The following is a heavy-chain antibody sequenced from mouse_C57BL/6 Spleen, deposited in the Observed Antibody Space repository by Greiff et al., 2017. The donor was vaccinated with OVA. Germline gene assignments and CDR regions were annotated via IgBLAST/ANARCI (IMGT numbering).Heavy chain of an antibody. V-gene: IGHV5-9-1*02. CDR3: TRDRDYYGPFAY. D-gene: IGHD1-1*01. CDR1: GFTFSSYA. J-gene: IGHJ3*01. Sequence: VQVVESGEGLVKPGGSLKLSCAASGFTFSSYAMSWVRQTPEKRLEWVAYISSGGDYIYYADTVKGRFTISRDNARNNLYLQMSSLKSEDTAMDDCTRDRDYYGPFAYWGQGTLVTVSA. CDR2: ISSGGDYI.